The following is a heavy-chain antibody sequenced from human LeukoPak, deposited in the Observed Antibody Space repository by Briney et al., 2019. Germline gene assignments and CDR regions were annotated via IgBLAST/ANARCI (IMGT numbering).Heavy chain of an antibody. CDR2: INPKNAGT. CDR3: ARTLYIAAVPGGFDY. J-gene: IGHJ4*02. V-gene: IGHV1-2*02. Sequence: ASVKVSCKASGYTFTGHYMHWVRQAPGQGLEWMGWINPKNAGTNFAQRFQGRITMTRDTSISTVYMELSRLRSDDTALYYCARTLYIAAVPGGFDYWGQGTLVTVSS. CDR1: GYTFTGHY. D-gene: IGHD6-13*01.